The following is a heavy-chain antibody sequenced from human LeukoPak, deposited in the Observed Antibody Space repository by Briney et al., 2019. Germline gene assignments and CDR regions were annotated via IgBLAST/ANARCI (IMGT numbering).Heavy chain of an antibody. Sequence: PGGSLRLSCVASGFTFSSYWMSWVRQAPGKGLEWVSSISSSSSYIYYTDSVKGRFTISRDNSKNTLYLEMTSLRAEDTAIYYCAKDLISPRRVGSSEKLDYWGQGTLVIVSS. CDR1: GFTFSSYW. CDR3: AKDLISPRRVGSSEKLDY. J-gene: IGHJ4*02. V-gene: IGHV3-21*04. D-gene: IGHD3-10*01. CDR2: ISSSSSYI.